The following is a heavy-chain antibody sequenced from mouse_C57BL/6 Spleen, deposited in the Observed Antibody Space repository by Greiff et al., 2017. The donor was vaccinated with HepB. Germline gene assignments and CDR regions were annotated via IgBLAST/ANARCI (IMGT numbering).Heavy chain of an antibody. D-gene: IGHD1-1*01. V-gene: IGHV1-18*01. CDR2: INPNNGGT. CDR3: ARRGIYYYGPWYFDV. Sequence: EVQLQQSGPELVKPGASVKIPCKASGYTFTDYNMDWVKQSHGKSLEWIGDINPNNGGTIYNQKFKGKATLTVDKSSSTAYMELRSLTSEDTAVSYCARRGIYYYGPWYFDVWGTGTTVTVSS. CDR1: GYTFTDYN. J-gene: IGHJ1*03.